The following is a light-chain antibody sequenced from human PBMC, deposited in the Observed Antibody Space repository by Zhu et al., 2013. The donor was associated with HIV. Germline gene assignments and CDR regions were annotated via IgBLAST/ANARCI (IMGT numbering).Light chain of an antibody. CDR3: QQYASSPLT. CDR1: ESVTSNS. CDR2: GAS. J-gene: IGKJ4*01. Sequence: EIVLTQSPGTLSLSPGERATLSCRATESVTSNSLAWYQQKPGQAPSLLIYGASNRATAIPDRFSGSGSGTDFTLTISRLEPEDFALYYCQQYASSPLTFGGGTEGGD. V-gene: IGKV3-20*01.